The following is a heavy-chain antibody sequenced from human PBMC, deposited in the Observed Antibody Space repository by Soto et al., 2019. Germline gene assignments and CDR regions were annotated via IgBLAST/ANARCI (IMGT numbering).Heavy chain of an antibody. CDR2: INAGNGNT. J-gene: IGHJ4*02. V-gene: IGHV1-3*01. CDR3: ARDLPPIDY. Sequence: QVQLVQSGAEVKKPGASVKVSCKASGYTFTSYAMHWVRQAPGQRLEWMGWINAGNGNTKYSPKFQGRVTITRDTSASTAYMELSSLRSEDTAVYYCARDLPPIDYRGQGTLVTVSS. CDR1: GYTFTSYA.